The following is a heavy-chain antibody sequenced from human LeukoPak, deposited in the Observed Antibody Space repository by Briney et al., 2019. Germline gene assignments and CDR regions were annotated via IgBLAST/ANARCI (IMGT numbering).Heavy chain of an antibody. J-gene: IGHJ4*02. CDR3: ARDDGGSLEH. CDR2: IKQDESTK. D-gene: IGHD1-26*01. V-gene: IGHV3-7*01. Sequence: TGGSLRLSCAASGFTFSNYWMAWVRQAPGKGLEWVANIKQDESTKHYVESVKGRFTISRDNTKNSLYLQMNSLRAEDSAVYYCARDDGGSLEHWSQGTLDTVSS. CDR1: GFTFSNYW.